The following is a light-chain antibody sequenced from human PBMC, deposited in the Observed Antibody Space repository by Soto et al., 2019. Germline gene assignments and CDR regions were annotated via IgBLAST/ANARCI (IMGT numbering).Light chain of an antibody. CDR3: ISYTGSSTSDV. Sequence: QSVLTQPASVSGSPGQSITISCSGTSSDVGSYDHVAWYQQFPCKTPKLMIYEVSNRPSGVSSRFSGSKSGNTSSLTISGLQAEDEADYYCISYTGSSTSDVFGSGTKVTVL. V-gene: IGLV2-14*01. CDR1: SSDVGSYDH. J-gene: IGLJ1*01. CDR2: EVS.